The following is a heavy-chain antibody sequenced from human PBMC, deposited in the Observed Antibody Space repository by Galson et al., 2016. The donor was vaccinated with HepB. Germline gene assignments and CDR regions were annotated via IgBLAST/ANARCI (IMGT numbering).Heavy chain of an antibody. D-gene: IGHD3-10*01. J-gene: IGHJ6*02. Sequence: SETLSLTCTVSGGSIRSYYWSWIRQPPGKGLEWIGDMYYSGSTNYNPALKSRVTISVDTSKNQFSLKLSSVTAADTAGYYCARDKRFYGSGSFYGMDAWGQGTTVTVS. CDR1: GGSIRSYY. V-gene: IGHV4-59*01. CDR2: MYYSGST. CDR3: ARDKRFYGSGSFYGMDA.